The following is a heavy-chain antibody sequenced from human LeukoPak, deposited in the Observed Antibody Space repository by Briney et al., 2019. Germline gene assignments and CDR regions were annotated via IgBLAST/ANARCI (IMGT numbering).Heavy chain of an antibody. CDR1: GGSISTSSYY. Sequence: SGTLSLTCTVSGGSISTSSYYWGWIRQPPGKGLEWIGNIYYSGSTHYNPSLKSRVTTSIDTSKNQFSLEVSSVTAADTAVYFCARRGGTAADNYFDYWGQGILVTVSS. D-gene: IGHD6-13*01. J-gene: IGHJ4*02. CDR2: IYYSGST. V-gene: IGHV4-39*01. CDR3: ARRGGTAADNYFDY.